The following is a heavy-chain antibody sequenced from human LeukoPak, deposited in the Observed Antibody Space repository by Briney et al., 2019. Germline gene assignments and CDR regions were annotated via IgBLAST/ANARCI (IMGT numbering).Heavy chain of an antibody. V-gene: IGHV4-59*01. Sequence: KPSETLSLTCTVSGGSISSYYWSWIRQPPGKGLEWIGYIYYSGSTNYNPSLKSRVTISVDTSKNQFSLKLSSVTAADTAVYYCARHKVLRYFGWLLPTAGYYGMDVWGKGTTVTVSS. J-gene: IGHJ6*04. CDR1: GGSISSYY. D-gene: IGHD3-9*01. CDR3: ARHKVLRYFGWLLPTAGYYGMDV. CDR2: IYYSGST.